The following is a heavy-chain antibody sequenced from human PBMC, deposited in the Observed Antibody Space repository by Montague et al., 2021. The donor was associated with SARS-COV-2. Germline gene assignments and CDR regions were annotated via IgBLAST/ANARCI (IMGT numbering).Heavy chain of an antibody. D-gene: IGHD3-3*01. CDR1: GGSVSSGSYY. Sequence: SETPSLTCIVSGGSVSSGSYYWSWIRQPPGKGLEWIGCIYYSGSTYYNPSLKSRVTISVDTSKNQFSLKLSSVTAADTAVYYCARDPWLITIFGVVTRYGMDVWGRGTTVTVSS. V-gene: IGHV4-61*01. CDR3: ARDPWLITIFGVVTRYGMDV. J-gene: IGHJ6*02. CDR2: IYYSGST.